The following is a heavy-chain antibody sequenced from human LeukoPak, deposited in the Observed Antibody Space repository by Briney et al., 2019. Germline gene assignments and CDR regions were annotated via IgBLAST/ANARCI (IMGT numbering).Heavy chain of an antibody. J-gene: IGHJ6*03. CDR3: ARGQVDLYYMDV. Sequence: PGGSLRLSCAASGFTFSNYWMNWVRQAPGKGLEWVANIKQDGSEKFYVDSVKGRFTISRDNAKNSLYLQMNSLRAEDTAVYYCARGQVDLYYMDVWGKGTTVTVSS. CDR1: GFTFSNYW. V-gene: IGHV3-7*01. D-gene: IGHD5-12*01. CDR2: IKQDGSEK.